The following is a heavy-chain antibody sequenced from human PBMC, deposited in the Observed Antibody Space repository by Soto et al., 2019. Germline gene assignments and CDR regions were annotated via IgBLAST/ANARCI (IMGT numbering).Heavy chain of an antibody. V-gene: IGHV3-21*01. Sequence: EVQLVESGGGLVKPGGSLRLSCAASGFSFSSYSMNWVRQAPGKGLEWVSSISSSSTYIYYAESMKGRFTISRDNAKNSRYLQMNRLRAEDTAVYYCARDRGGDFPLDYWGQGTPVTVSS. CDR1: GFSFSSYS. D-gene: IGHD3-16*01. J-gene: IGHJ4*02. CDR3: ARDRGGDFPLDY. CDR2: ISSSSTYI.